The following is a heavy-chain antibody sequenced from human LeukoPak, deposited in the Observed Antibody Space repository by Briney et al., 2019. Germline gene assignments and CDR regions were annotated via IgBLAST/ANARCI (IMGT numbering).Heavy chain of an antibody. V-gene: IGHV3-20*04. CDR3: ARGNYDFWSGYYLV. J-gene: IGHJ6*04. D-gene: IGHD3-3*01. CDR2: INWNGGST. CDR1: GFTFGDYG. Sequence: GGSLRLSCAASGFTFGDYGMSWVRQAPGKGLEWVSGINWNGGSTGYADSVKGRFTISRDNARNSLYLQMNSLRAEDTALYYCARGNYDFWSGYYLVWGKGTTVTVSS.